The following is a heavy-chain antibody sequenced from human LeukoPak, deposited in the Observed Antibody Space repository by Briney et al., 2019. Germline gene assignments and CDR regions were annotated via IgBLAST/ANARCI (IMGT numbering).Heavy chain of an antibody. CDR2: IYYSGST. J-gene: IGHJ6*02. Sequence: SETLSLTCTVSGGSISSYYWSWIRQPPGKGLEWLGYIYYSGSTNYNPSLKSRVTISVDTSKNQFSLKLSSVTAADTAVYYCASHKAATGYYYYGMDVWGQGTTVTVSS. CDR1: GGSISSYY. D-gene: IGHD2-15*01. V-gene: IGHV4-59*08. CDR3: ASHKAATGYYYYGMDV.